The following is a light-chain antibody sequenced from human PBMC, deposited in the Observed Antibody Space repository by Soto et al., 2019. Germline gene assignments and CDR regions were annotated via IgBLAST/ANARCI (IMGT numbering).Light chain of an antibody. CDR3: SSYTSSSTQV. CDR1: SSDVGRYNY. CDR2: DVS. Sequence: QSALTQPASVSGSPGQSITISCTGTSSDVGRYNYVSWYQQHPGKAPKLMIYDVSNRPSGLSNRFSGSKSGNTASLTISGLQAEDEADYYCSSYTSSSTQVFGTGTKLTVL. V-gene: IGLV2-14*01. J-gene: IGLJ1*01.